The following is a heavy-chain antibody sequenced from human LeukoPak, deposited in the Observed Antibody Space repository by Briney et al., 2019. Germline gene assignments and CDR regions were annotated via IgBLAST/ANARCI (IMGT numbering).Heavy chain of an antibody. CDR2: ISSSGSTI. J-gene: IGHJ4*02. V-gene: IGHV3-48*03. Sequence: GGSLRLSWAASGXTFSSYELNWVRQAPGKGLESVSYISSSGSTIYYADSVKGRFTISRDNAKNSLTLQMNSLRAEDTAVYYCVRDGEAVAADYWGQGTLVTVSS. CDR3: VRDGEAVAADY. D-gene: IGHD6-19*01. CDR1: GXTFSSYE.